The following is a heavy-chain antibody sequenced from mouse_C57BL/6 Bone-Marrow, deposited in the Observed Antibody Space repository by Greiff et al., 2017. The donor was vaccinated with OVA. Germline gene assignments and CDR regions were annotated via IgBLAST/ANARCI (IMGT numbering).Heavy chain of an antibody. D-gene: IGHD1-1*01. Sequence: QVQLQQPGAELVKPGASVKLPCKASGYTFTSYWMHWVKQRPGQGLEWIGMIHPNSGSTNYNEKFKSKATLTVDKSSSTAYMQLSSLKYEDSAVYYCASTTVVAKDYWGQGTTLTVSS. J-gene: IGHJ2*01. CDR1: GYTFTSYW. CDR3: ASTTVVAKDY. CDR2: IHPNSGST. V-gene: IGHV1-64*01.